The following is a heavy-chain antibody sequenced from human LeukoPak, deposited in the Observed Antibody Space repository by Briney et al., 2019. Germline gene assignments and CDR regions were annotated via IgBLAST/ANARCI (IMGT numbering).Heavy chain of an antibody. V-gene: IGHV4-59*01. D-gene: IGHD1/OR15-1a*01. CDR2: IYYSGST. CDR3: ARGTGGWYFDL. J-gene: IGHJ2*01. Sequence: SEALSLTCTVSGGSISSYYWSWIRQPPGKGLEWIGYIYYSGSTNYNPSLKSRVTISIDTSKNQFSLKLASVTAADTAVYYCARGTGGWYFDLWGRGTLVTVSS. CDR1: GGSISSYY.